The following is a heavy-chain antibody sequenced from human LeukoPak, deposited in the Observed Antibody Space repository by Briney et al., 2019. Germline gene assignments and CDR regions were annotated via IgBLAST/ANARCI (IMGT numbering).Heavy chain of an antibody. D-gene: IGHD6-19*01. V-gene: IGHV3-30*18. J-gene: IGHJ4*02. Sequence: PGGSLRLSCAASGFTFSSYGMHWVRQAPGKGLEWVAVISYDGSNKYYADSVKGRFTISRDNSKNTLYLQMNSLRAEDTAVYYCAKIARGSGWYGTFDYWGQGTLVTVSS. CDR3: AKIARGSGWYGTFDY. CDR2: ISYDGSNK. CDR1: GFTFSSYG.